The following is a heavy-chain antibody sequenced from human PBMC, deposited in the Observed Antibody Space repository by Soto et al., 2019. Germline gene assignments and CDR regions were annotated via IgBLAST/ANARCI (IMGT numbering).Heavy chain of an antibody. CDR1: GFTFSSYG. Sequence: QVQLVESGGGVVQPGRSLRLSCAASGFTFSSYGMHWVRQAPGKGLEWVAVIWYDGSNKYYADSVKSRFTISRDNSKNTLYLQMNSLRAEDTAVYYCARDSKENYDFWSGYLSDWGQGTLVTVSS. V-gene: IGHV3-33*01. CDR2: IWYDGSNK. D-gene: IGHD3-3*01. J-gene: IGHJ4*02. CDR3: ARDSKENYDFWSGYLSD.